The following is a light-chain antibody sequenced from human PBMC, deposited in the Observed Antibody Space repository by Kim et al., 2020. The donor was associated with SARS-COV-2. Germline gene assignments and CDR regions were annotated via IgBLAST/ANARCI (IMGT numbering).Light chain of an antibody. Sequence: QSVLTQPPSVSAAPGQKVTISCSGSRSNIGNNPVSWYQQFPGTAPRLITYDNDKRPSGIPDRFSSSKSGTSATLGITGLRTGDEADYYCATWDSSLSVGVFGGGTQVTVL. J-gene: IGLJ3*02. CDR1: RSNIGNNP. CDR3: ATWDSSLSVGV. CDR2: DND. V-gene: IGLV1-51*01.